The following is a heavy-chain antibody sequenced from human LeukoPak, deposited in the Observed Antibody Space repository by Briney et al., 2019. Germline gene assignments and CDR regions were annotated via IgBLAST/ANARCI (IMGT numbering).Heavy chain of an antibody. J-gene: IGHJ3*02. Sequence: QTGGSLRLSCAASGFTFSSYVMSCVSQDPGKRLEWGSAISGGSVSTYYADSVKGRFTISRDNSKNTLYLQMNSLRAGDTAVFYCAKSSGASTFRAAFDIWGQGTMVTVPS. D-gene: IGHD1-26*01. CDR3: AKSSGASTFRAAFDI. CDR1: GFTFSSYV. CDR2: ISGGSVST. V-gene: IGHV3-23*01.